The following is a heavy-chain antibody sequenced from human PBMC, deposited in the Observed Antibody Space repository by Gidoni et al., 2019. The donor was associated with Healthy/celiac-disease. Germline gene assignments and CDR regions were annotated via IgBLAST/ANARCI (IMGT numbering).Heavy chain of an antibody. CDR3: VHGTSGPNMDV. CDR2: ISYDGSNK. V-gene: IGHV3-30*04. D-gene: IGHD1-1*01. J-gene: IGHJ6*03. CDR1: GFTFSSYA. Sequence: QVQLVESGGGVVQPGRSLRLSCAASGFTFSSYAMHWVRQAPGKGLEWVAVISYDGSNKYYADSVKGRFTISRDNSKNTLYLQMNSLRAEDTAVYYCVHGTSGPNMDVWGKGTTVTVSS.